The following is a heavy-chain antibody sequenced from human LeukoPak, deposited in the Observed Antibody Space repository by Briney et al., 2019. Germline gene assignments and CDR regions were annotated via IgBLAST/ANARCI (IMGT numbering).Heavy chain of an antibody. CDR3: ARDPGYSANVFDY. Sequence: PGGSLRLSCAASGFTFRDYYMSWIRQAPGKGLEWLSYISSSISYTNYADSVKGRFTISRDNAKNSLYLRMNSLRAEDTAVYYCARDPGYSANVFDYWGQGTLVTVSS. CDR1: GFTFRDYY. D-gene: IGHD5-12*01. V-gene: IGHV3-11*06. CDR2: ISSSISYT. J-gene: IGHJ4*02.